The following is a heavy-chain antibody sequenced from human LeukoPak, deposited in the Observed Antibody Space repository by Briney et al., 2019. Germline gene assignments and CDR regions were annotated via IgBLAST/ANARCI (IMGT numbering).Heavy chain of an antibody. V-gene: IGHV3-21*01. D-gene: IGHD1-26*01. CDR2: ITSSSTYI. Sequence: GGSLRLSCAASGFIFSTYTMTWVRQAPGKGLEWVSSITSSSTYIYYADSLKGRFTISRDNAKNSLFLQMNSLRAEDTAVYYCARDRRELSFYFDYWGQGTLVTVSS. CDR1: GFIFSTYT. J-gene: IGHJ4*02. CDR3: ARDRRELSFYFDY.